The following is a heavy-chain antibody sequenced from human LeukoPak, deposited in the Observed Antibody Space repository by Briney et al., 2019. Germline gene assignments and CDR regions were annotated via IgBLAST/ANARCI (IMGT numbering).Heavy chain of an antibody. J-gene: IGHJ4*02. CDR3: ARDLDYYDSSGYYYYILDY. CDR1: GFTFSSYS. Sequence: PGGSLRLSCAASGFTFSSYSMNWVRQAPGKGLEWVSSISSSSSYIYYADSVKGRFTISRDNAKNSLYLQMNSLRAEDTAVYYCARDLDYYDSSGYYYYILDYWGQGTLVTVSS. V-gene: IGHV3-21*01. D-gene: IGHD3-22*01. CDR2: ISSSSSYI.